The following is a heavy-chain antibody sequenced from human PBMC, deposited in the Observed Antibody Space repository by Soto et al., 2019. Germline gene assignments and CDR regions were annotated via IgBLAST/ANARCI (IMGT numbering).Heavy chain of an antibody. CDR3: ARLQIYDTRAAPTPIFHP. CDR2: MYYNGNT. J-gene: IGHJ1*01. D-gene: IGHD3-3*01. Sequence: QLQESGPGLVKPSETLSLTCTVSGGSFTSTNYFWGWIRQPPGKGLEWIGYMYYNGNTFYSTSFMMLVTMSADTSKRQFSLDLSSVTAAHTAMYYCARLQIYDTRAAPTPIFHPWGLGAVVTVSS. CDR1: GGSFTSTNYF. V-gene: IGHV4-39*01.